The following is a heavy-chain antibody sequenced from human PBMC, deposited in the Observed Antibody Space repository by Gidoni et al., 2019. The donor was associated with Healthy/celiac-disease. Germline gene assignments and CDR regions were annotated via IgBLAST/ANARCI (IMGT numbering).Heavy chain of an antibody. D-gene: IGHD6-13*01. J-gene: IGHJ4*02. CDR3: AKSGIAAAGTSPNFDY. CDR2: ISYDGSNK. Sequence: QVQLVESGGGVVQPGRSLRLSCAASGFTFSSYGMHWVRQAPGKGLEWVAVISYDGSNKYYADSVKGRFTISRDNSKNTLYLQMNSLRAEDTAVYYCAKSGIAAAGTSPNFDYWGQGTLVTVSS. CDR1: GFTFSSYG. V-gene: IGHV3-30*18.